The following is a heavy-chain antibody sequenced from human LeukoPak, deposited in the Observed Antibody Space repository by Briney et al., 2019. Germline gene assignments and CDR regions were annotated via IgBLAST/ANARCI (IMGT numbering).Heavy chain of an antibody. CDR3: ARRWNYGRNYYIDV. D-gene: IGHD1-7*01. CDR1: GGSFSNYY. Sequence: SETLSLTCAVYGGSFSNYYWSWIRQPPGKGLEWIGEINDSGRINYNPSLMSRVPVSVDTSNNQFSLRLTSVTATDTAVYYCARRWNYGRNYYIDVWGNGATVSVSS. V-gene: IGHV4-34*01. CDR2: INDSGRI. J-gene: IGHJ6*03.